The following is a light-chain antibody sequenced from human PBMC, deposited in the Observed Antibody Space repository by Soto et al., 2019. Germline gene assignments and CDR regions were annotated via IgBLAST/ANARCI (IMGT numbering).Light chain of an antibody. CDR1: QSIGDW. CDR2: KAS. Sequence: DIQMTQSPSTLSASVGDRVSITCRASQSIGDWSAWYQQKPGKAPKLLIYKASNLQSGVPSRFSGSGSGTDFTLTNIILQPDDVATDYCQCYESYSPTWTFGQGKKVDIK. V-gene: IGKV1-5*03. CDR3: QCYESYSPTWT. J-gene: IGKJ1*01.